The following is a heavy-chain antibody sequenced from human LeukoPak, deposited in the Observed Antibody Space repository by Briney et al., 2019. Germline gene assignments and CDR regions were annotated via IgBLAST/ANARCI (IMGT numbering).Heavy chain of an antibody. CDR2: ISAYNGNT. Sequence: GASVKVSCKASGYTFTSYGISWVRQAPGQGLEWMGWISAYNGNTNYAQKLQGRVTMTTGTSTSTAYMELRSLRSDDTAVYYCARAGLARTHYYYYYMDVWGKGTTVTISS. V-gene: IGHV1-18*01. D-gene: IGHD3/OR15-3a*01. J-gene: IGHJ6*03. CDR1: GYTFTSYG. CDR3: ARAGLARTHYYYYYMDV.